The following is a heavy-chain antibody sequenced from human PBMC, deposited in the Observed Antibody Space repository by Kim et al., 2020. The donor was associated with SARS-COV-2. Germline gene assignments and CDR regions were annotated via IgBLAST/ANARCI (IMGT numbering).Heavy chain of an antibody. J-gene: IGHJ4*02. V-gene: IGHV1-2*02. D-gene: IGHD2-2*03. CDR3: ARGLDIVVVPAAIDY. Sequence: QKVQGRVTMTRDTSISTAYMELSRLRSDDTAVYYCARGLDIVVVPAAIDYWGQGTLVTVSS.